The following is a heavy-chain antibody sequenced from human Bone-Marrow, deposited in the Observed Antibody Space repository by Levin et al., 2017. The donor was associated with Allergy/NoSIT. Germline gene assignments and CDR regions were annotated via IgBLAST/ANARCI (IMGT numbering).Heavy chain of an antibody. Sequence: PGGSLRLSCAASGFTFSKFAMHWVRQAPGKGLEWLTIISYDGNMEYYADSVRGRFTISRDNAKNTLYLQMNSLRAEDTGVYYCARRRSLAARPDYFDYWGQGTLVTVSP. V-gene: IGHV3-30-3*01. CDR1: GFTFSKFA. CDR3: ARRRSLAARPDYFDY. J-gene: IGHJ4*02. CDR2: ISYDGNME. D-gene: IGHD6-6*01.